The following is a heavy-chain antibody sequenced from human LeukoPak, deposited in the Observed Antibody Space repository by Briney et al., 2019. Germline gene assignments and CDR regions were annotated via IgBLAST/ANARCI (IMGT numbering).Heavy chain of an antibody. CDR3: ARVSSGSPDYYYYYMDV. Sequence: GASVKVSCKASGGTFSSYAISWVRQAPGQGLEWMGGIIPIFGTANYAQKFQGRVTITTDESTSTAYMELSSLRSEDTAVYYCARVSSGSPDYYYYYMDVWGKGTTVTVSS. D-gene: IGHD6-19*01. CDR2: IIPIFGTA. J-gene: IGHJ6*03. V-gene: IGHV1-69*05. CDR1: GGTFSSYA.